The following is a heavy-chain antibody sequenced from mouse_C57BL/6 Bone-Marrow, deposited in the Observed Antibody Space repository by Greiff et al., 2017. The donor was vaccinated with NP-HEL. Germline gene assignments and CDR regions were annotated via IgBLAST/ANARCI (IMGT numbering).Heavy chain of an antibody. J-gene: IGHJ3*01. CDR3: ARRSPIYYYGSSYPFAY. V-gene: IGHV1-26*01. Sequence: EVQLQQSGPELVKPGASVKISCKASGYTFTDYYMNWVKQSHGKSLEWIGDINPNNGGTSYNQKFKGKATLTVDKSSSTAYMELRSLTSEDSAVYYCARRSPIYYYGSSYPFAYWGQGTLVTVSA. D-gene: IGHD1-1*01. CDR1: GYTFTDYY. CDR2: INPNNGGT.